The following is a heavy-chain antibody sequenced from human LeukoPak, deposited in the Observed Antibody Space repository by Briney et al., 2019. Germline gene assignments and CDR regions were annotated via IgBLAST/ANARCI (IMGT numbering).Heavy chain of an antibody. CDR3: ARRNTVYDYVWGSYRKTYYYYYMDV. D-gene: IGHD3-16*02. Sequence: PSETLSLTCAVYGGSFSGYYWSWIRQPPGKGLEWVGEINHSGSTNYNPSLKSRVTISVDTSKNQFSLKLSSVTAADTAVYYCARRNTVYDYVWGSYRKTYYYYYMDVWGKGTTVTISS. CDR2: INHSGST. V-gene: IGHV4-34*01. CDR1: GGSFSGYY. J-gene: IGHJ6*03.